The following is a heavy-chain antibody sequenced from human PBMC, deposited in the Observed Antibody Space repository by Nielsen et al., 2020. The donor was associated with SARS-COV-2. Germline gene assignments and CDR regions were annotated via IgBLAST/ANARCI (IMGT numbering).Heavy chain of an antibody. V-gene: IGHV3-7*03. CDR2: IKQDGSEK. CDR3: AKGAYCGGDCYSPGFDY. D-gene: IGHD2-21*02. J-gene: IGHJ4*02. CDR1: GFTFSSYW. Sequence: GESLKISCAASGFTFSSYWMSWVRQAPGKGLEWVANIKQDGSEKYYVDSVKGRFTISRDNAKNSLYLQMNSLRAEDTAVYYCAKGAYCGGDCYSPGFDYWGQGTLVTVSS.